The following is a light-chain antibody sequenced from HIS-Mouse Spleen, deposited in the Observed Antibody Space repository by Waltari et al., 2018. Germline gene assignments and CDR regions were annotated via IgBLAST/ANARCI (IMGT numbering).Light chain of an antibody. J-gene: IGKJ1*01. CDR2: GAS. Sequence: EIVLTQSPGTLSLSPGERATLSCRASQSVSSSYLAWYQQKPGQAPRLLIDGASSRATGIPDRFSGSGSGTDFTLTISRLEPEDFAVYYCQQYGSSHWTFGQGTKVEIK. CDR1: QSVSSSY. CDR3: QQYGSSHWT. V-gene: IGKV3-20*01.